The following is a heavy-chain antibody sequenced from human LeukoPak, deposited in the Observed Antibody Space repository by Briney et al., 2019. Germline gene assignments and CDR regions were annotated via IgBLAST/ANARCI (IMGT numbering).Heavy chain of an antibody. Sequence: GGSLRLSCAASGFTFSSYSMNWVRQAPGKGLEWVSSISSSSYIYYADSVKGRFTISRDNAKNSLYLQMNSLRAEDTAVYYCARADRDYGDYYYFDYWGQGTLVTVSS. CDR1: GFTFSSYS. D-gene: IGHD4-17*01. CDR3: ARADRDYGDYYYFDY. V-gene: IGHV3-21*01. CDR2: ISSSSYI. J-gene: IGHJ4*02.